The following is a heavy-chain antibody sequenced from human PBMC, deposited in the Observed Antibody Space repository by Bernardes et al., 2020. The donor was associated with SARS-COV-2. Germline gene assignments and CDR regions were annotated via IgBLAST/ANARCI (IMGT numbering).Heavy chain of an antibody. V-gene: IGHV3-15*01. Sequence: GGSLRLSCAASGFTFSNAWMSWVRQAPGKGLEWVGRIKSKTEGGTTDYAAPVKGRFTISRDESKNTLYLQMDSLKAEDTAVYYCTTTVFQPLYINWYPLVFDYWGQGTLVTVSS. CDR3: TTTVFQPLYINWYPLVFDY. CDR2: IKSKTEGGTT. CDR1: GFTFSNAW. J-gene: IGHJ4*02. D-gene: IGHD1-1*01.